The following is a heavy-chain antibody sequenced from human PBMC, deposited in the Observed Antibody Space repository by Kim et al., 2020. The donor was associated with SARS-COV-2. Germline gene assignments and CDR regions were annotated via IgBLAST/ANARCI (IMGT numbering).Heavy chain of an antibody. CDR3: ARRGTMEYFDL. D-gene: IGHD3-10*01. CDR1: GYTFSTSW. V-gene: IGHV5-51*01. J-gene: IGHJ4*02. CDR2: IYPGDSDT. Sequence: GESLKISCKGSGYTFSTSWIAWVRHMPGKGLEWMGLIYPGDSDTRYSPSFQGQVTISADKSVTSAYLQWRSLKASDTAMYYCARRGTMEYFDLWGQGTLVTVSS.